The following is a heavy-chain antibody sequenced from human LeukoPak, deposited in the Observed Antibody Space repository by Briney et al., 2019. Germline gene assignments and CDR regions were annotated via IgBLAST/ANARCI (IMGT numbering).Heavy chain of an antibody. D-gene: IGHD3-9*01. CDR3: ATDLLVPDYDTN. CDR2: IYPRDGST. V-gene: IGHV1-46*01. Sequence: ASVKVSCTASGYTFTSNYIHWVRQAPGQGLEWMGMIYPRDGSTSYAQKFQGRVTMTRDTSTSTVYMELSSLRSEDTAVYYCATDLLVPDYDTNWGQGTLVTVSS. J-gene: IGHJ4*02. CDR1: GYTFTSNY.